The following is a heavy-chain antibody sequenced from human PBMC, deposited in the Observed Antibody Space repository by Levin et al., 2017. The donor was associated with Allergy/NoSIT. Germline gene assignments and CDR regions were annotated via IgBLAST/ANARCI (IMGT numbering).Heavy chain of an antibody. J-gene: IGHJ5*02. CDR1: GFSFSSYS. CDR2: IANRDSII. Sequence: PGGSLRLSCAASGFSFSSYSMNWVRQAPGKGLEWLSYIANRDSIIYYADSVKGRFTISRDNAKNSLYLQMDSLRAEDTAVYYCARDPFGFDPWGQGTLVTVSS. V-gene: IGHV3-48*01. CDR3: ARDPFGFDP.